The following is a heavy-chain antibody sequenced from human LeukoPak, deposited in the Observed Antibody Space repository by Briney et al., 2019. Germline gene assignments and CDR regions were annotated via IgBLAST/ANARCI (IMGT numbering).Heavy chain of an antibody. Sequence: SETLSLTCAVYGGAFSGYYWSWIRQPPRKGLEWIGEINHSGSTNYTPSLKSRVTISVDTSKKQFSLKQTSVTAADTAVYYCARAVGAAPFDYWGQGTLVTVSS. V-gene: IGHV4-34*01. D-gene: IGHD2-15*01. CDR3: ARAVGAAPFDY. J-gene: IGHJ4*02. CDR1: GGAFSGYY. CDR2: INHSGST.